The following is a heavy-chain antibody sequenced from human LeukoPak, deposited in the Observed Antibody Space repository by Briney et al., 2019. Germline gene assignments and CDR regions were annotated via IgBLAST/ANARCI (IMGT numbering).Heavy chain of an antibody. Sequence: SETLSLTCTVSGRSISSSSYYWGWIRQPPGKGLEWIGSIYYSGSTYYNPSLKSRVPISVDTSKNQFSLKLSSVTSADTAVYYCARSIAGEYYYYMDVWGKGTTVTISS. D-gene: IGHD1-14*01. J-gene: IGHJ6*03. V-gene: IGHV4-39*01. CDR1: GRSISSSSYY. CDR2: IYYSGST. CDR3: ARSIAGEYYYYMDV.